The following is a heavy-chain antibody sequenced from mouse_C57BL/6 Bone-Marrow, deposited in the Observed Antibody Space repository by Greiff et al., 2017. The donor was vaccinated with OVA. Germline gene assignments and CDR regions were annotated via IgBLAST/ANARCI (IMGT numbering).Heavy chain of an antibody. V-gene: IGHV1-64*01. CDR1: GYTFASYW. Sequence: QVQLQQPGAELVKPGASVKLSCKASGYTFASYWLHWVKQGPGQGLEWIGMIHPNIGSTTYNEKFKCKATQTVDKSCTTAYMQLSSLTSEDSAVYYCAIAPLYYSFAYWGQVTLVTVSA. CDR3: AIAPLYYSFAY. CDR2: IHPNIGST. D-gene: IGHD2-1*01. J-gene: IGHJ3*01.